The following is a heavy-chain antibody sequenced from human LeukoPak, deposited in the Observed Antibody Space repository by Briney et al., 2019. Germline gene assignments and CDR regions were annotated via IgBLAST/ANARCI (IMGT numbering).Heavy chain of an antibody. V-gene: IGHV4-61*02. CDR1: GGSISSGLYY. CDR2: IHNSGST. Sequence: PSETLSLTCTVSGGSISSGLYYWNWIRQPAGKGLEWIGRIHNSGSTNYHPSLKNRVTISLHPSKNQFSLKLPSVTAADSAVYYCATSSWLRDANFDYWGQGTLVTVSS. D-gene: IGHD6-13*01. CDR3: ATSSWLRDANFDY. J-gene: IGHJ4*02.